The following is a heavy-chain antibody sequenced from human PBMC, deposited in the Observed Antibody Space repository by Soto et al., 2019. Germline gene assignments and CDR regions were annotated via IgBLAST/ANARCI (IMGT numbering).Heavy chain of an antibody. Sequence: QVQLVESGGGLVKPGGSLSLSCAASGFTFSAYYMSWIRQAPGKGLEGISYISSNSNYKNHADSVRGRFTISRDNAKNSLYLQMNGLRAEDTAVYYCARATGYYHTSGSDSWGQGTLVTVSS. D-gene: IGHD3-22*01. J-gene: IGHJ4*02. CDR3: ARATGYYHTSGSDS. CDR1: GFTFSAYY. CDR2: ISSNSNYK. V-gene: IGHV3-11*06.